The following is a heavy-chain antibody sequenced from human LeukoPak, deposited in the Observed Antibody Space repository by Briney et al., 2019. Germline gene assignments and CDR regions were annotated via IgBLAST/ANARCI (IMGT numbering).Heavy chain of an antibody. D-gene: IGHD3-22*01. CDR2: ISGSGATT. J-gene: IGHJ4*02. V-gene: IGHV3-23*01. CDR3: VKESTSSGYYYAPDY. CDR1: GFSFRTYA. Sequence: GGSLRLSCAASGFSFRTYAMTWVRQAPGKGLEWVSSISGSGATTYNADPLKGRFTISRDNSENMLYLQMNSLRAEDTAVYYCVKESTSSGYYYAPDYWGQGTLVTVS.